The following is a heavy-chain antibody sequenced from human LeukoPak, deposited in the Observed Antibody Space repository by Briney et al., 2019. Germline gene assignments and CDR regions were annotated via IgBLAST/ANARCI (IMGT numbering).Heavy chain of an antibody. V-gene: IGHV4-34*01. CDR2: INHSGST. Sequence: PSQTLSLTCAVYGGSFSGYYWSWIRQPPGKGLEWIGEINHSGSTNYNPSPKSRVTISVDTSKNQFSLKLSSVTAADTAVYYCARGRREYYYDSSGRRAYFDYWGQGTLVTVSS. CDR1: GGSFSGYY. J-gene: IGHJ4*02. D-gene: IGHD3-22*01. CDR3: ARGRREYYYDSSGRRAYFDY.